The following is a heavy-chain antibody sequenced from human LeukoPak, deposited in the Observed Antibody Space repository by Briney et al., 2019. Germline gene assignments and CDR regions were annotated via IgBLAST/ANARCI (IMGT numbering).Heavy chain of an antibody. D-gene: IGHD3-22*01. Sequence: PGGSLRLSCAASGFTFDDYIMHWVRQAPGKGLEWVSPVSWDGDTTYYADSVKGRFTISRDNSKNSLYLQMNSLRTEDTALYYCAKARGLIGGAFDIWGQGTMVTVSS. CDR3: AKARGLIGGAFDI. CDR1: GFTFDDYI. V-gene: IGHV3-43*01. J-gene: IGHJ3*02. CDR2: VSWDGDTT.